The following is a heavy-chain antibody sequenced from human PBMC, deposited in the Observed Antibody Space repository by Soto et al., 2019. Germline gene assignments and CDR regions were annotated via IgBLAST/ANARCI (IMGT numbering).Heavy chain of an antibody. CDR1: GFTFSNYY. CDR2: INQDGSEK. CDR3: ARYVGEI. Sequence: EAQLVESGGALVQPGGSLRLSCAASGFTFSNYYMTWVRQAPGKGLQWVASINQDGSEKYSVDSVKGRFTISRDNGKNSVYLQMNSLRVEDTAVYYCARYVGEIWGHGTKVTVS. V-gene: IGHV3-7*05. J-gene: IGHJ3*02. D-gene: IGHD2-15*01.